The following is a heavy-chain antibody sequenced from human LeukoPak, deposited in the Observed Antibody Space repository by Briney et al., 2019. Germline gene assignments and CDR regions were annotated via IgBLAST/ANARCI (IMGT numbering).Heavy chain of an antibody. Sequence: ASVKVSCKASGYSFTTYSIFWVRQAPGQGLEWMGWINAGNGNTKYSQKLQGRVTMTTDTSTSTAYMELRSLRSDDTAVYYCARGAHRGYYYDSSGYIDYWGQGTLVTVSS. CDR2: INAGNGNT. D-gene: IGHD3-22*01. V-gene: IGHV1-3*01. CDR3: ARGAHRGYYYDSSGYIDY. J-gene: IGHJ4*02. CDR1: GYSFTTYS.